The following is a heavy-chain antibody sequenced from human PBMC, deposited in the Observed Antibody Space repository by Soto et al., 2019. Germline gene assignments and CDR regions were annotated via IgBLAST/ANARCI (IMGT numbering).Heavy chain of an antibody. CDR2: INHSGSA. J-gene: IGHJ6*02. D-gene: IGHD2-2*03. V-gene: IGHV4-34*01. Sequence: SETLSLTCAVYGGSFSGYYWSWIRQPPGKGLEWIGEINHSGSANYNPSLLSRVTISVDTSKNEFSLRLSSVTAADTAVYYCARLNGYCVSTNCHGYYGMDVWGQGTTVTVSS. CDR3: ARLNGYCVSTNCHGYYGMDV. CDR1: GGSFSGYY.